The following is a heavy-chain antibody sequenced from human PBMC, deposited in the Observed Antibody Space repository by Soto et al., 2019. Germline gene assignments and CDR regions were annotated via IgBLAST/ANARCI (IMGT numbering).Heavy chain of an antibody. V-gene: IGHV4-30-4*01. D-gene: IGHD2-2*01. J-gene: IGHJ4*02. Sequence: SETLSLTCTVSGGSISSGGSYWGWIRQPPGKGLEWIGYIYYSGNTILNPSLRSRVTLSVDTPKNQFSLNLSSVTAADTAVYYCVRYCSTTKCPFDYWGQGTLVTVSS. CDR2: IYYSGNT. CDR3: VRYCSTTKCPFDY. CDR1: GGSISSGGSY.